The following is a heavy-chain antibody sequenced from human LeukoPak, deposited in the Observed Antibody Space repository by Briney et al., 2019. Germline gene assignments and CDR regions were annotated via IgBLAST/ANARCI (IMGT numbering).Heavy chain of an antibody. CDR1: GFTFSSYA. J-gene: IGHJ4*02. Sequence: GGSLRLSCAASGFTFSSYAMSWVRQAPGKGLEWVSGISGSGDTRNYADSVKGRFTVSRDNSKNTVYLHMNTLRVEDTAVYYCAIGPGSLWGQGTRVTVSS. D-gene: IGHD3-10*01. V-gene: IGHV3-23*01. CDR3: AIGPGSL. CDR2: ISGSGDTR.